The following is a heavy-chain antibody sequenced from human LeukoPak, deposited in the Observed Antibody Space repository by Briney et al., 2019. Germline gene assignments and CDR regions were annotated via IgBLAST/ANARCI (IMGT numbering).Heavy chain of an antibody. CDR2: LNPSGGSS. CDR3: ARADDRPEDAFDI. CDR1: GYTVTSYY. D-gene: IGHD1-14*01. V-gene: IGHV1-46*01. Sequence: ASVKVSCKASGYTVTSYYMHWVRQAPGQELEWMAILNPSGGSSNYAQKFQGRATLTRATSTGTVYMELSSLRSEDTAVYYCARADDRPEDAFDIWGQGTMVTVSS. J-gene: IGHJ3*02.